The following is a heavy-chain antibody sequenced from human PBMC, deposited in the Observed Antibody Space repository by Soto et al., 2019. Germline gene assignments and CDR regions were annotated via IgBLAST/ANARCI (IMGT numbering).Heavy chain of an antibody. CDR1: GYTFTSYA. V-gene: IGHV1-3*05. Sequence: QVQLVQSGAEEKKPGASVKVSCKASGYTFTSYAMHWVRQAPGQRLEWMGWINAGNGNTKYSQKFQGRVTITRVTSASTVYMELSSLRSEETAVYYCARGIAPYYFDYWGQGTLVTVSS. CDR3: ARGIAPYYFDY. J-gene: IGHJ4*02. D-gene: IGHD6-13*01. CDR2: INAGNGNT.